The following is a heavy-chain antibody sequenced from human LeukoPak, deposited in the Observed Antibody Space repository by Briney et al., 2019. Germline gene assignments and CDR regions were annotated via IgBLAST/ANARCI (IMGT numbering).Heavy chain of an antibody. CDR3: ASQYYYGSGYSPPASYYFGMDV. D-gene: IGHD3-10*01. CDR1: GFTFSSYW. CDR2: INTDGSST. J-gene: IGHJ6*02. Sequence: GGSLRLSCAASGFTFSSYWMHWVRQAPGKGLVWVSRINTDGSSTSYADSVKGRFTISRDNAKNTLYLQMNSLRAEDTAVYYCASQYYYGSGYSPPASYYFGMDVWGQGTTVTVSS. V-gene: IGHV3-74*01.